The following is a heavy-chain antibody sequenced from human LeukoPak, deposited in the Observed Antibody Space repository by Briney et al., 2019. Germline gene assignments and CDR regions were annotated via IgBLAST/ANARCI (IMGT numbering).Heavy chain of an antibody. J-gene: IGHJ6*02. CDR1: GFTFSSHG. CDR2: MNQDGTEK. CDR3: ARARGMDV. V-gene: IGHV3-7*03. Sequence: PGGSLRLSCEASGFTFSSHGVSWGRQAPGKGLEWVANMNQDGTEKYYVDSVKGRFTISRDNAKNLLFLQMNSLRVEDAGVYYCARARGMDVWGQGTTVTVSS.